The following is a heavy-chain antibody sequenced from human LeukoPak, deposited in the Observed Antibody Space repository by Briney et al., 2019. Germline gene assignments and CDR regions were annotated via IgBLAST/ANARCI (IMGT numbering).Heavy chain of an antibody. CDR3: ARSTPRHYYDSSGYYYGY. CDR2: ISAYNGNT. CDR1: GYTFTSYG. J-gene: IGHJ4*02. Sequence: ASVKVSCKASGYTFTSYGISWVRQAPGQGLEWMGWISAYNGNTNYAQKLQGRVTMTTDTSTSTAYMELRSLRSDDTAVYYCARSTPRHYYDSSGYYYGYWGQGTLVTVSS. V-gene: IGHV1-18*01. D-gene: IGHD3-22*01.